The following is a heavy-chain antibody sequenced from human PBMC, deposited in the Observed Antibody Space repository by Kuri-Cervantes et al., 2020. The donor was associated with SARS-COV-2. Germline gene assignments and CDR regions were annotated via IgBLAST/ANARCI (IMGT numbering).Heavy chain of an antibody. J-gene: IGHJ5*02. CDR1: GYSISSGYY. CDR3: ARGKRVAGTTAWFDP. D-gene: IGHD6-19*01. Sequence: ESLKISCAVSGYSISSGYYWGWIRQPPGKGLEWIGSIYHSGSTYYNPSLKSRVTISVDTSKNQFSLKLSSVTAADTAVYYCARGKRVAGTTAWFDPWGQGTLVTVSS. V-gene: IGHV4-38-2*01. CDR2: IYHSGST.